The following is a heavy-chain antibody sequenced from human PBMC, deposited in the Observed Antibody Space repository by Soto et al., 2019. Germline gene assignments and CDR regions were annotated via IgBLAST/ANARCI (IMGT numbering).Heavy chain of an antibody. J-gene: IGHJ4*02. D-gene: IGHD1-26*01. Sequence: VQLLESGGGLVQPGGSLRLSCAASGFTFSNYAMSWVRQAPGKGLEWVSGISGSGSSTYYADSVKGRFTISRDNSKNALYLQMNSLRAEDTAVYYCAHPKGRGWSSPRDFFDYWGQGTLVTVSS. CDR1: GFTFSNYA. V-gene: IGHV3-23*01. CDR3: AHPKGRGWSSPRDFFDY. CDR2: ISGSGSST.